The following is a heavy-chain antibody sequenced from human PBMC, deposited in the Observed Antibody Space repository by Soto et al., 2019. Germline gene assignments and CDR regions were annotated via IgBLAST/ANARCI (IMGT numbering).Heavy chain of an antibody. D-gene: IGHD3-9*01. CDR3: ARGPYDLLTGYNPFVP. V-gene: IGHV4-31*03. Sequence: QVQLQESGPGLVKPSQTLSLNCTVSGGSISSGGYYWICIRQHPGKGLEWLGYIYYSGSTYYNPSRTSRVTLSVYTCKNQFSLKLSPVTDADTAVYYCARGPYDLLTGYNPFVPCGQGTLVTVSS. CDR1: GGSISSGGYY. J-gene: IGHJ5*02. CDR2: IYYSGST.